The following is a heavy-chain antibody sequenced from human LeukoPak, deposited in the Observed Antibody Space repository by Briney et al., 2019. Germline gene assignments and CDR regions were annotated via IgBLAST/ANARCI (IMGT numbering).Heavy chain of an antibody. J-gene: IGHJ5*02. D-gene: IGHD3-10*01. CDR1: GGSFSGYY. CDR3: ARGNRAMVRGVIIWFDP. V-gene: IGHV4-34*01. CDR2: INHSGST. Sequence: PSETLSLTCAVYGGSFSGYYWSWIRQPPGKGLEWIGEINHSGSTNYNPSLKSRVTISVDTSKNQFSLKLSSVTAADTAVYYCARGNRAMVRGVIIWFDPWGQGTLVTVSS.